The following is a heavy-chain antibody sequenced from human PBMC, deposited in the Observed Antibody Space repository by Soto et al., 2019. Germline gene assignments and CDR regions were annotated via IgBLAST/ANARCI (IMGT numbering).Heavy chain of an antibody. V-gene: IGHV4-39*01. CDR2: IYYTGNT. J-gene: IGHJ5*01. D-gene: IGHD3-16*02. CDR3: ERQRIGNQVWGTHRHRWFAP. CDR1: GGSITNYNYY. Sequence: SETLSLTCSVSGGSITNYNYYWGWIRQPPGRGLEWIATIYYTGNTYYNPSLKSRVTVSLDTSNNQFSLKLTSVTAADTAVYYCERQRIGNQVWGTHRHRWFAPGGKGTLATASS.